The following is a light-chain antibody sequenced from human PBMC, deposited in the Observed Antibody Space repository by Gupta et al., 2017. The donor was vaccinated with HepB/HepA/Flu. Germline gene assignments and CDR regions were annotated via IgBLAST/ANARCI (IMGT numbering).Light chain of an antibody. V-gene: IGKV2-28*01. CDR1: QSLLHSNGYNY. Sequence: DMVMTQSPLSLPVTPGEPASISCRSSQSLLHSNGYNYLYWYLQKPGESPQLLIYLGSNRASGVPDRFSGSGSGTDFTLKISRVEAEDVGVYYCMQALQTPWTFGQGTKVEIK. J-gene: IGKJ1*01. CDR2: LGS. CDR3: MQALQTPWT.